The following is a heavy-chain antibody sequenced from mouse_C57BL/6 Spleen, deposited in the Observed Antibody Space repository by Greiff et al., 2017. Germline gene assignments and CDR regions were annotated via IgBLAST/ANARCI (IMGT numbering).Heavy chain of an antibody. Sequence: VQLKESGGDLVKPGGSLKLSCAASGFTFSSYGMSWVRQTPDKRLEWVATISSGGSYTYYPDSVKGRFTISRDNAKNTLYLQLSSLKSEDTAMYYCARHSDDYDEGAWFAYWGQGTLVTVSA. CDR2: ISSGGSYT. J-gene: IGHJ3*01. CDR1: GFTFSSYG. V-gene: IGHV5-6*01. CDR3: ARHSDDYDEGAWFAY. D-gene: IGHD2-4*01.